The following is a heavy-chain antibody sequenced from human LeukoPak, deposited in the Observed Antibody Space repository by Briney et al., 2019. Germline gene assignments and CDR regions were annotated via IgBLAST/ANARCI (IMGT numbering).Heavy chain of an antibody. J-gene: IGHJ4*02. CDR2: IKKDGSET. Sequence: PGGSLRLSCVASGLTFNNYWMNWVRQAPGKGPEWVANIKKDGSETYYVESVKGRFTISRDNAKNSVYLQMNSLRVEDTAVYYFRGGGGWQSDYWGQGTLVTVSS. CDR1: GLTFNNYW. V-gene: IGHV3-7*01. CDR3: RGGGGWQSDY. D-gene: IGHD2-15*01.